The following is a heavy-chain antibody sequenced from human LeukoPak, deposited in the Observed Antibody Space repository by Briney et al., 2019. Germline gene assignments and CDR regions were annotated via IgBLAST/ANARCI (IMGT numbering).Heavy chain of an antibody. J-gene: IGHJ4*02. CDR2: TYYRSKWYT. V-gene: IGHV6-1*01. CDR1: GDSVSRNSVA. Sequence: SQTLSLTCDISGDSVSRNSVAWNWVRQSPSRGLEWLGRTYYRSKWYTDYAVSVKSRITINADTSKNQFSLHLNSVTPEDTAVYYCARATGGDAFEYWGQGTLVTVSS. D-gene: IGHD1-14*01. CDR3: ARATGGDAFEY.